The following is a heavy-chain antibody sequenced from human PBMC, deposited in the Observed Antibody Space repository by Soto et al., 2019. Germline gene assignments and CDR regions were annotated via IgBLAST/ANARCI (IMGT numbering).Heavy chain of an antibody. V-gene: IGHV1-2*04. CDR1: GYTFTGYY. D-gene: IGHD3-10*01. CDR2: INPNSGGT. CDR3: ARDSVLTDYYGSGSLFDY. Sequence: GASVKVSCKASGYTFTGYYKHWVRQAPGQGLEWMGWINPNSGGTNYAQKFQGWVTMTRDTSISTAYMELSRLRSDDTAVYYCARDSVLTDYYGSGSLFDYWGQGTLVTVSS. J-gene: IGHJ4*02.